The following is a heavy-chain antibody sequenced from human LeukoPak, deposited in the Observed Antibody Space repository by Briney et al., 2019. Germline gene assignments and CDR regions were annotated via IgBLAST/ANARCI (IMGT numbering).Heavy chain of an antibody. J-gene: IGHJ4*02. CDR2: ISAYNGNT. D-gene: IGHD2-15*01. CDR3: ARWVVAATPVSLDY. Sequence: ASVKVSCKASGYTFTSYGISWVRQAPGQGLEWMGWISAYNGNTNYAQKLQGRVTMTTDTSTSTAYMELRSLRADDTAVYYCARWVVAATPVSLDYWGQGTLVTVSS. V-gene: IGHV1-18*01. CDR1: GYTFTSYG.